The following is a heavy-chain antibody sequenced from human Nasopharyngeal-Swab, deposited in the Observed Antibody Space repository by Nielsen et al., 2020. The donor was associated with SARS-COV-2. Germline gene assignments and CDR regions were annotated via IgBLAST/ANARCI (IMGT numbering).Heavy chain of an antibody. J-gene: IGHJ4*02. CDR3: AKDKKARGDSSSWTTDY. CDR2: ISYDGSNK. V-gene: IGHV3-30*18. Sequence: WIRQPPGQGRERVAVISYDGSNKYYADSVKGRFTISRDNSKNTLYLQMNSLRAEDTAVYYCAKDKKARGDSSSWTTDYWGQGTLVTVSS. D-gene: IGHD6-13*01.